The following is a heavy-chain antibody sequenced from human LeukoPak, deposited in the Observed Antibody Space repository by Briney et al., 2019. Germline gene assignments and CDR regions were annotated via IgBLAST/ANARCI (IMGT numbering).Heavy chain of an antibody. CDR3: AKDRYSGLNTIDY. CDR2: ISYDGSYK. V-gene: IGHV3-30*18. D-gene: IGHD6-13*01. CDR1: EFTFSTYG. J-gene: IGHJ4*02. Sequence: PGGSLRLSCAASEFTFSTYGMHWGRQAPGKGLEWVAVISYDGSYKFYADSVKGRFTISRDNSKSTLYLQMNGLRAEDTAVYYCAKDRYSGLNTIDYWGQGTLVTVSS.